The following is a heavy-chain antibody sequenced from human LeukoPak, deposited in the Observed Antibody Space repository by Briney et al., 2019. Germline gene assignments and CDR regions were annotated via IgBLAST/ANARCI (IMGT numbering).Heavy chain of an antibody. V-gene: IGHV4-34*01. CDR3: ARVRSVGCSGGSCYSSYYFDY. Sequence: PSETLSLTCAVYGGSFSGYYWSWIRQPPGKGLEWIGEINHSGSTNYNPSLKSRVTISVDTSKNQFSLKLSSVTAADTAVYYCARVRSVGCSGGSCYSSYYFDYWGQGTQVTVSS. CDR2: INHSGST. CDR1: GGSFSGYY. J-gene: IGHJ4*02. D-gene: IGHD2-15*01.